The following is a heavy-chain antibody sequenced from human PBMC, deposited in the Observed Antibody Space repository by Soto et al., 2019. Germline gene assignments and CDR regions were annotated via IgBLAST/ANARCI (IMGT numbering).Heavy chain of an antibody. CDR2: IYYSGNT. J-gene: IGHJ4*02. CDR1: GGSVNTYY. Sequence: QVQLQESGPGLVKPSETLSLTCTVSGGSVNTYYWSWIRQPPGKGLEWIGYIYYSGNTNYNPSLKSRITISVDTSKNQFSLKLSSMTAEDTAVYFCARGRPWELYDYWGQGTLVTVSS. V-gene: IGHV4-59*02. CDR3: ARGRPWELYDY. D-gene: IGHD1-26*01.